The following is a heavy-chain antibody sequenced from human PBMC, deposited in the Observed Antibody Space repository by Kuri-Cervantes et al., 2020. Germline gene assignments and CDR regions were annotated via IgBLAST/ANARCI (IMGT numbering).Heavy chain of an antibody. CDR1: GFILGCYG. CDR3: AKDIGQIYYYYYGMDV. D-gene: IGHD1-26*01. Sequence: GGSLRLSCAASGFILGCYGIYWVRQAPGKGLEWVAVISYDGSNKYYADSVKGRFTISRDNSKNTLYLQMNSLRAEDTAVYYCAKDIGQIYYYYYGMDVWGQGTTVTVSS. V-gene: IGHV3-30*18. CDR2: ISYDGSNK. J-gene: IGHJ6*02.